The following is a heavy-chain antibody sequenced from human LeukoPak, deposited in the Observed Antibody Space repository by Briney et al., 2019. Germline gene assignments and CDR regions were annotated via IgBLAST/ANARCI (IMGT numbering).Heavy chain of an antibody. J-gene: IGHJ3*02. D-gene: IGHD4-17*01. Sequence: ASVKVSYKASGYTFTSYGISWVRQAPGQGLEWMGWISAYNGNTNYAQKLQGRVTMTTDTSTSTAYMELRSLRSDDTAVYYCAREVKTTVTQGWAFDIWGQGTMVTVSS. V-gene: IGHV1-18*01. CDR3: AREVKTTVTQGWAFDI. CDR1: GYTFTSYG. CDR2: ISAYNGNT.